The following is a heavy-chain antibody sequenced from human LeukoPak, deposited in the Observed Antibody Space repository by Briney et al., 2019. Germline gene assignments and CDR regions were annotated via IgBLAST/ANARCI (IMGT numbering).Heavy chain of an antibody. CDR3: SKIAAAGTAPDY. CDR2: ISGSGGST. Sequence: GSLRLSCAASGFTFSSYAMSWVRQAPGKRLEWVSAISGSGGSTYYADSVKGRFTIFRDNSKNTLYLQMNSLRAEDTAVYYCSKIAAAGTAPDYWGQGTLVTVSS. J-gene: IGHJ4*02. D-gene: IGHD6-13*01. CDR1: GFTFSSYA. V-gene: IGHV3-23*01.